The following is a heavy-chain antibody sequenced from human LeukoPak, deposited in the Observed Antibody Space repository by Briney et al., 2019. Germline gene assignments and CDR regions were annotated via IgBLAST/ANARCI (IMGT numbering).Heavy chain of an antibody. J-gene: IGHJ4*02. CDR3: ARPFGSGTYYQFDL. CDR1: GFXFSTYW. CDR2: IKGDGSDK. V-gene: IGHV3-7*04. Sequence: GGSLRLSCAASGFXFSTYWISWVRQAPGKGQEWVAYIKGDGSDKYYLDSLKGRFTVSRDNAKNSLYLQVNSLRADDTAVYYCARPFGSGTYYQFDLWGQGTLVTVSS. D-gene: IGHD3-10*01.